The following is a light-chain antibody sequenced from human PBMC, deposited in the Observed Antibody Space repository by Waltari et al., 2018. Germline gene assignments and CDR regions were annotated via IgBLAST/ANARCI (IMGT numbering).Light chain of an antibody. Sequence: DIQMTQSPSTLSASVGDRVTITCRASQSVNNWVAWYQQKPRKAPKLLIFKASNLESGVPSRFSGSGSGTEFTLTISSLQPDDFATYHCQQYDSYWTFGQGTKVEIK. CDR1: QSVNNW. CDR2: KAS. J-gene: IGKJ1*01. V-gene: IGKV1-5*03. CDR3: QQYDSYWT.